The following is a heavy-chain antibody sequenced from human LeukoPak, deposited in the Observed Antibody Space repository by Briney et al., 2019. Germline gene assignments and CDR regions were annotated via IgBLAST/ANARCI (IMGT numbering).Heavy chain of an antibody. Sequence: ASVKVSCKASGYTFTSYGISWVRQAPGQGLEWMGWISAYIGNTNYAQKLQGRVTMTTDTSTSTAYMELRSLRSDDTAVYYCARGGPHDFWSGYSCHYWGQGTLVTVSS. J-gene: IGHJ4*02. CDR1: GYTFTSYG. D-gene: IGHD3-3*01. V-gene: IGHV1-18*01. CDR3: ARGGPHDFWSGYSCHY. CDR2: ISAYIGNT.